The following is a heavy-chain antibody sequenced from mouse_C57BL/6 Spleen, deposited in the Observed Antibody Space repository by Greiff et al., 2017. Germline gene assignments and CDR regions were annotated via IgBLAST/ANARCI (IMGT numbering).Heavy chain of an antibody. V-gene: IGHV1-80*01. CDR1: GYAFSSYW. Sequence: VKLLESGAELVKPGASVKISCKASGYAFSSYWINWVKQRPGKGLEWIGQIYPGDGDTNYNGKFKGKATLTADKSSSTAYMQTRVLSSEDSGVDFYERGGYYAMDYWGQGTSVTVSS. CDR2: IYPGDGDT. CDR3: ERGGYYAMDY. J-gene: IGHJ4*01.